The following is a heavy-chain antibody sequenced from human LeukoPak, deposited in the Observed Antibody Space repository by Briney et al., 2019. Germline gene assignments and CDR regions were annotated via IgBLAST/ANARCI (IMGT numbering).Heavy chain of an antibody. CDR1: GFSFDDYG. V-gene: IGHV3-21*01. CDR3: ARDRWPGYFGY. J-gene: IGHJ4*02. D-gene: IGHD2-15*01. Sequence: PGGSLRLSCAASGFSFDDYGMSWVRQAPGKGLEWVSSISSSSSYIYYADSVKGRFTISRDNAKNSLYLQMNSLRAEDTAVYYCARDRWPGYFGYWGQGTLVTVSS. CDR2: ISSSSSYI.